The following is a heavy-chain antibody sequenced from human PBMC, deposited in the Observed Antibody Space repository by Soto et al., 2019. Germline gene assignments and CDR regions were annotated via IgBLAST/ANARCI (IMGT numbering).Heavy chain of an antibody. CDR1: GYTFSSYA. CDR2: ISAYSGNT. CDR3: ARDSPASDY. Sequence: QVQLVQSGAEVKKPGASVKVSCKASGYTFSSYAITWVRQAPGQGLEWMAWISAYSGNTNHGQKFQGRVTMTTDTSTSTAYMELRSLSSDVTAVYYCARDSPASDYWGQGTLVTVSS. J-gene: IGHJ4*02. V-gene: IGHV1-18*01.